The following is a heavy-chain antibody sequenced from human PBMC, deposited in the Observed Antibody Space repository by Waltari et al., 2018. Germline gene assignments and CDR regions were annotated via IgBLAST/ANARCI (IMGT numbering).Heavy chain of an antibody. CDR1: GFTFSSYG. CDR3: ARRYSSSRRCYFDY. V-gene: IGHV3-33*01. J-gene: IGHJ4*02. CDR2: IWYDGSNK. Sequence: QVQLVESGGGVVQPGRSLRLSCAASGFTFSSYGMHWVRQAPGKGLEWVAVIWYDGSNKYYADSVKGRFTISRDNSKNTLYLQVNSLRAEDTAVYYCARRYSSSRRCYFDYWGQGTLVTVSS. D-gene: IGHD6-13*01.